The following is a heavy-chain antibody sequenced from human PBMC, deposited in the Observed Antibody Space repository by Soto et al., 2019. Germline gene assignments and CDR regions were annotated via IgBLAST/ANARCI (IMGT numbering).Heavy chain of an antibody. CDR2: INPSGGST. J-gene: IGHJ5*02. CDR3: ARDYSSSSEAGNRLDWFDT. V-gene: IGHV1-46*01. Sequence: WASVKVSCKASGYTFTSYYMHWVRQAPGQGLEWMGIINPSGGSTSYAQKFQGRVTMTRDTSTSTVYMEPSSLRSEDTAVYYCARDYSSSSEAGNRLDWFDTWGQGTLVTVSS. CDR1: GYTFTSYY. D-gene: IGHD6-6*01.